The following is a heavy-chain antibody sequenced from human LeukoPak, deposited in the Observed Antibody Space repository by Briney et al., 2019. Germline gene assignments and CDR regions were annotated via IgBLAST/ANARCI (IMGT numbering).Heavy chain of an antibody. CDR1: GFTFSSYG. V-gene: IGHV3-30*19. CDR3: ARDGGYSSSQTYYYYGMDV. CDR2: ISYDGSNK. Sequence: GGSLRLSCAASGFTFSSYGMHWVRQAPGKGLEGVAVISYDGSNKYYADSVKGRFTISRDNSKNTLYLQMNSLRAEDTAVYYCARDGGYSSSQTYYYYGMDVWGQGTTVTVSS. J-gene: IGHJ6*02. D-gene: IGHD6-13*01.